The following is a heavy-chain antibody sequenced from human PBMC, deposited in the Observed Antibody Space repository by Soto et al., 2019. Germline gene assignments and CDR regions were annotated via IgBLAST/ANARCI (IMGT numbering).Heavy chain of an antibody. Sequence: EVRLLESGGGLVQPGGSLRLSCAASGFTFSSYAMSWVRQAPGKGLEWVSAISGSGGSTYYADSVKGRFTISRDNSKNTLYLQMNSLRAEDTAVYYCAKARSIMITFGGEGEDYWGQGTLVTVSS. J-gene: IGHJ4*02. V-gene: IGHV3-23*01. CDR2: ISGSGGST. CDR3: AKARSIMITFGGEGEDY. CDR1: GFTFSSYA. D-gene: IGHD3-16*01.